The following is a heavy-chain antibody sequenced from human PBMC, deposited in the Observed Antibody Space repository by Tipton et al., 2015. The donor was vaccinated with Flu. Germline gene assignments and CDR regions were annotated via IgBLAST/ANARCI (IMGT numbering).Heavy chain of an antibody. J-gene: IGHJ5*02. D-gene: IGHD7-27*01. CDR1: GFTFSSYE. V-gene: IGHV3-48*03. Sequence: SLRLSCAASGFTFSSYEMNWVRQAPGKELEWVSYISSSGSTIYYADSVKGRFTISRDNAKNSLYLQMNSLRAEDTAVYYCARDGANWGSGWFDPWGQGTLVTVSS. CDR3: ARDGANWGSGWFDP. CDR2: ISSSGSTI.